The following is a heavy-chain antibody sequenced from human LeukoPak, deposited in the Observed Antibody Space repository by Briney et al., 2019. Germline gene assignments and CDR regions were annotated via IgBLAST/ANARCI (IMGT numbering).Heavy chain of an antibody. D-gene: IGHD3-10*01. J-gene: IGHJ5*02. CDR3: ARGPRFGELLWHWFDP. V-gene: IGHV4-39*01. Sequence: RTSETLSLTCAVSGGSISSNSYYWGWIRQPPGKGLEWIGSIYYSGSTYYNPSLKSRVTISVDTSKNQFSLKLSSVTAADTAVYYCARGPRFGELLWHWFDPWGQGTLVTVSS. CDR1: GGSISSNSYY. CDR2: IYYSGST.